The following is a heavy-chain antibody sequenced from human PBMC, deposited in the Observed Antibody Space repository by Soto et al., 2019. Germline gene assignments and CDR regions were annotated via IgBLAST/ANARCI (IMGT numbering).Heavy chain of an antibody. CDR1: GFTFISYA. V-gene: IGHV3-23*01. D-gene: IGHD1-26*01. Sequence: PGGSLRLSCAASGFTFISYAMRWVRQAPGKGLEWVSAISGSGGSTYYADSVKGRFTISRDNSKNTLYLQMNSLRAEDTAVYYCAKHSGSYYGSWFDPWGQGTLVTVSS. CDR2: ISGSGGST. J-gene: IGHJ5*02. CDR3: AKHSGSYYGSWFDP.